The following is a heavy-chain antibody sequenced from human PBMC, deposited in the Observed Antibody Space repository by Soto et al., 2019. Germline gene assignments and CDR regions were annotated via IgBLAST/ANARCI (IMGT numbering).Heavy chain of an antibody. CDR1: GFTFSSYS. Sequence: KTGGSLRLSCAASGFTFSSYSMNWVRQAPGKGLEWVSSISSSSSYIYYADSVKGRFTISRDNAKNSLYLQMNSLRAEDTAVYYCAREVPGSGYCSGGSCYPRGDAFDIWGQGTMVTVSS. J-gene: IGHJ3*02. CDR3: AREVPGSGYCSGGSCYPRGDAFDI. CDR2: ISSSSSYI. D-gene: IGHD2-15*01. V-gene: IGHV3-21*01.